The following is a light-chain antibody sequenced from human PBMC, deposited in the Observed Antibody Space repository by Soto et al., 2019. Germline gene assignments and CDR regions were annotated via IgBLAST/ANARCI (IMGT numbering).Light chain of an antibody. V-gene: IGLV1-40*01. J-gene: IGLJ2*01. Sequence: QSVLTQSPSVAGAPGQRVTISCTGTSSNIGAGHDVQWYQQFPGTAPKLLIYADNNRPSGVPDRFSGSTSGTSSSLAITGLQADDEADYYCQSYDSGLHVVFGGRTKLTVL. CDR1: SSNIGAGHD. CDR3: QSYDSGLHVV. CDR2: ADN.